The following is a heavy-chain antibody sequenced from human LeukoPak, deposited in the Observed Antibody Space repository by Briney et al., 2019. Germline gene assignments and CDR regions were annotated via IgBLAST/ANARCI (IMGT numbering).Heavy chain of an antibody. J-gene: IGHJ6*03. CDR2: ISSSSSTI. Sequence: GGSLRLSCAASGFTFSSYSMNWVRQAPGKGLEWVSYISSSSSTIYYADSVKGRFTISRDNAKNSLYLQMNSLRAEDTAVYYCARDHLKIVGAIQAYYYYYMDVWGKGTTVTVFS. CDR1: GFTFSSYS. CDR3: ARDHLKIVGAIQAYYYYYMDV. V-gene: IGHV3-48*01. D-gene: IGHD1-26*01.